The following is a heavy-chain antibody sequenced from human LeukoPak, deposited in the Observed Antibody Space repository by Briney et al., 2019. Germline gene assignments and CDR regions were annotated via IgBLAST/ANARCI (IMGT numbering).Heavy chain of an antibody. CDR2: IIPIFGTA. J-gene: IGHJ5*02. D-gene: IGHD6-6*01. CDR1: GGTFSSYA. V-gene: IGHV1-69*05. Sequence: GASVKVPCKASGGTFSSYAISWVRQAPGQGLEWMGGIIPIFGTANYAQKFQGRVTITTDESTSTAYMELSSLRSEDTAVYYCARIAARLQNWFDPWDQGTLVTVSS. CDR3: ARIAARLQNWFDP.